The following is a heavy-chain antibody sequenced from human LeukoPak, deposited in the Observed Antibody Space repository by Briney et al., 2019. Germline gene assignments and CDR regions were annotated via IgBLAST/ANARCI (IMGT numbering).Heavy chain of an antibody. V-gene: IGHV3-30*19. J-gene: IGHJ4*02. CDR2: ISYDGSNK. D-gene: IGHD5-18*01. Sequence: GGSLRLSCAASGFTVSSYGMHWVRQAPGKGLEWVAVISYDGSNKYYADSVKGRFTISRDNSKNTLYLQMNSLRAEDTAVYYCARSSPIQLWLYYFDYWGQGTLVTVSS. CDR1: GFTVSSYG. CDR3: ARSSPIQLWLYYFDY.